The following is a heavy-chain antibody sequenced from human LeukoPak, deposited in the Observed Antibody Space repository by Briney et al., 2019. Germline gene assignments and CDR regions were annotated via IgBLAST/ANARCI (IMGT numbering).Heavy chain of an antibody. V-gene: IGHV1-24*01. CDR2: VDPEDDKN. Sequence: ASVKVSCKVSGNTLNELSMHWVRQAPGKGLEWMGGVDPEDDKNIYAQKFQGRVTMTEDTSTDTAYMELSNLRSEDTAVYYCATDHQWQLLGHWGQGTLVTVSS. J-gene: IGHJ5*02. D-gene: IGHD6-19*01. CDR1: GNTLNELS. CDR3: ATDHQWQLLGH.